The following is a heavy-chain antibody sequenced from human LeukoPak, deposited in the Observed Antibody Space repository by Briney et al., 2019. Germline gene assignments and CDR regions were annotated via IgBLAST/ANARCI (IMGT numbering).Heavy chain of an antibody. CDR2: INPNSGGT. CDR1: GYTFTGYY. J-gene: IGHJ4*02. CDR3: ARTERITMVRGVIITGPPPDY. D-gene: IGHD3-10*01. Sequence: ASVKVSCKASGYTFTGYYMHWVRQAPGQGLEWMGWINPNSGGTNYAQKLQGRVTMTTDTSTSTAYMELRSLRSDDTAVYYCARTERITMVRGVIITGPPPDYWGQGTLVTVSS. V-gene: IGHV1-2*02.